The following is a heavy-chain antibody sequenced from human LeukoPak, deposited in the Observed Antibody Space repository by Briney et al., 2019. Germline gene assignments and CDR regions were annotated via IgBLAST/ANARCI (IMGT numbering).Heavy chain of an antibody. CDR1: GFTFSNYG. J-gene: IGHJ3*02. Sequence: GGSLRLSCATSGFTFSNYGFHWVRQAPGKGLEWVAFIRYDGSNKYYADSVKGRFTISRDNSKNTLYLQMNSLRAEDTAVYYCAKEYYDFWSAYPDAFDIWGQGTMVTVSS. CDR3: AKEYYDFWSAYPDAFDI. CDR2: IRYDGSNK. V-gene: IGHV3-30*02. D-gene: IGHD3-3*01.